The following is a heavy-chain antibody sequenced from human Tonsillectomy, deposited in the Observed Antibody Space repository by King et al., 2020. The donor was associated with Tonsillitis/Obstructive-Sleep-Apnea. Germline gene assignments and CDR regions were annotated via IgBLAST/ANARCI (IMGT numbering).Heavy chain of an antibody. J-gene: IGHJ3*02. D-gene: IGHD7-27*01. CDR3: ARPKVSGLGIMDAFDI. CDR1: GGSISSSSYY. V-gene: IGHV4-39*01. Sequence: QLQESGPGLVKPSETLSLTCTVSGGSISSSSYYWGWIRQPPGKGLEWIGSIYYSGSTYYNPSLKSRVTISVDTSKNQFSLKRGSVTAAETAVYYCARPKVSGLGIMDAFDIWGQGTMVTVSS. CDR2: IYYSGST.